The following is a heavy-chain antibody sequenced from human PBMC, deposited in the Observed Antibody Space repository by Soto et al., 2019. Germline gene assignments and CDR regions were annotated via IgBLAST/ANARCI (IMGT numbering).Heavy chain of an antibody. CDR2: IYPSGMP. Sequence: SETLSLTCTVSGGSISNAAYSWSWIRQPPGKGLEWIGYIYPSGMPFYNPSPRSRVTISIDRSNDQFSLNLKSVTAADTAVYYCARERGGYGLFDSWGQGTLVTVSS. J-gene: IGHJ4*02. CDR1: GGSISNAAYS. V-gene: IGHV4-30-2*01. D-gene: IGHD5-18*01. CDR3: ARERGGYGLFDS.